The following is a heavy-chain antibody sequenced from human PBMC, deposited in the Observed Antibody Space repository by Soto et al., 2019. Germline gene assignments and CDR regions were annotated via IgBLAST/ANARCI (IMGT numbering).Heavy chain of an antibody. CDR2: IYPSGMP. Sequence: SETLSLTCTVSGGSISNAAYSWSWIRQPPGKGLEWIGYIYPSGMPFYNPSPRSRVTISIDRSNDQFSLNLKSVTAADTAVYYCARERGGYGLFDSWGQGTLVTVSS. J-gene: IGHJ4*02. CDR1: GGSISNAAYS. V-gene: IGHV4-30-2*01. D-gene: IGHD5-18*01. CDR3: ARERGGYGLFDS.